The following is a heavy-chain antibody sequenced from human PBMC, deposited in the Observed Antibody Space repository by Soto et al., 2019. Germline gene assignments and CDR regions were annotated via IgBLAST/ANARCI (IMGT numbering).Heavy chain of an antibody. CDR3: ANYDSSGDFDY. V-gene: IGHV1-69*13. CDR2: IIPIFGTA. J-gene: IGHJ4*02. CDR1: GGTFSSYA. D-gene: IGHD3-22*01. Sequence: GASVKVSCKASGGTFSSYAISWVRQAPGQGLEWMGGIIPIFGTANYAQKFQGRVTITADESTSTAYMELSSLRSEDTAVYYCANYDSSGDFDYWGQGTLVTVSS.